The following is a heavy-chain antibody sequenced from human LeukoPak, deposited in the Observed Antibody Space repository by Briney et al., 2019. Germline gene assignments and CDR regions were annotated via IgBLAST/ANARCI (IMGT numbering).Heavy chain of an antibody. CDR3: ARDSNLNPYSGSYYFDY. CDR2: IIPIFGTA. V-gene: IGHV1-69*06. J-gene: IGHJ4*02. CDR1: GGTFSSYA. Sequence: SVKVSCKASGGTFSSYAISWVRQAPGQGLEWMGGIIPIFGTANYAQKFQGRVTITADKSTSTAYMELSSLRSEDTAVYYCARDSNLNPYSGSYYFDYWGQGTLVTVSS. D-gene: IGHD1-26*01.